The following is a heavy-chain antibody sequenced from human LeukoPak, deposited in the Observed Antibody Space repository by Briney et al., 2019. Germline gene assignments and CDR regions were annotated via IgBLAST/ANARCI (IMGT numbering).Heavy chain of an antibody. J-gene: IGHJ3*02. V-gene: IGHV3-23*01. CDR1: GFTFNNHA. CDR3: AKDGTSHTAGAFDI. D-gene: IGHD2-2*01. Sequence: PGGSLRLSCAASGFTFNNHASTWVRQTPGKGLECVSAISGDGISPYYADSVRGRFTISRDNSKNTLYLQMNSLRAEDTAVYYCAKDGTSHTAGAFDIWGQGTMVTVSS. CDR2: ISGDGISP.